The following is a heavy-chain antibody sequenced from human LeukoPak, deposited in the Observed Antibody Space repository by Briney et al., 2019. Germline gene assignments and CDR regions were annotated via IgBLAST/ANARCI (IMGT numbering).Heavy chain of an antibody. V-gene: IGHV3-21*04. CDR3: AKDPSLLTVTVH. Sequence: GGSLRLSCAASGFTFSSYSMNWVRQAPGKGLEWVSSISSSSSYIYYADSVKGRFTISRDNSKNTLYLQMNSLRAEDTAVYYCAKDPSLLTVTVHWGQGTLVTVSS. CDR2: ISSSSSYI. D-gene: IGHD4-17*01. J-gene: IGHJ4*02. CDR1: GFTFSSYS.